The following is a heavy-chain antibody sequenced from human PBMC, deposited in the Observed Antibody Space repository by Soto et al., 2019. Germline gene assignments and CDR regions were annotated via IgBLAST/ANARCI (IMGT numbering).Heavy chain of an antibody. CDR3: ATERTEGGKHV. J-gene: IGHJ6*02. Sequence: QVQLVQSGAEVKKPGSSVKVSCKASGGTFSSSAISWVRQAPGQGLEWMGAIIPVFGTAHYAQKFQGRVTITADKPTSTAYMKLSMLRSEDTDVYYCATERTEGGKHVWGQGTTVTVSS. CDR2: IIPVFGTA. V-gene: IGHV1-69*06. CDR1: GGTFSSSA.